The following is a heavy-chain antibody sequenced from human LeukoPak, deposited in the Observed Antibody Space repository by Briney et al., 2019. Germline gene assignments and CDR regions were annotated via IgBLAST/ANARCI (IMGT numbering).Heavy chain of an antibody. J-gene: IGHJ3*02. CDR2: ISSSGGST. CDR3: AKDDNIVVVPADAFDI. V-gene: IGHV3-23*01. D-gene: IGHD2-2*01. CDR1: GFTFSSYA. Sequence: GGSLRLSCAASGFTFSSYAMSWVRQAPGKGLEWVSAISSSGGSTYYADSVKGRFTISRDNSKNTLYLQMNSLRAEDTAVYYCAKDDNIVVVPADAFDIWGQGTMVTVSS.